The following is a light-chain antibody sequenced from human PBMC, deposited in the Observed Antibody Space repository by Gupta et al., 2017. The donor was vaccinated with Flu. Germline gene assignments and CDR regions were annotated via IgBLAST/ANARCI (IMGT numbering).Light chain of an antibody. CDR1: QDISHF. CDR3: QQYDNLPPIFT. CDR2: DAS. V-gene: IGKV1-33*01. J-gene: IGKJ3*01. Sequence: SRSASVGDRVTITCQASQDISHFLNWYQQKPGKAPKLLIYDASNLEAGVPSRFSGTGSGTYFTFTISSLQPEDIATYYCQQYDNLPPIFTFGHGTKVDIK.